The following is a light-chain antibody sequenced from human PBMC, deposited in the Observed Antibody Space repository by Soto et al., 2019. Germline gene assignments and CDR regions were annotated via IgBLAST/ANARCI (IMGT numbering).Light chain of an antibody. Sequence: IVMTQSPATLSVSPGERATLSCRASQNIYSNIAWYQQRPGQAPRLLIYRASTRATGVPARFSGSGSGTEFTLTISGLQSEDFTVYSCQLYGDSPMYTFGLGTKVDIK. CDR1: QNIYSN. J-gene: IGKJ2*01. CDR3: QLYGDSPMYT. CDR2: RAS. V-gene: IGKV3-15*01.